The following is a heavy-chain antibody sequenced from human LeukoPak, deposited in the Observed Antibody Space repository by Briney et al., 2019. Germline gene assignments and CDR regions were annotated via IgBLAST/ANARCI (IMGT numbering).Heavy chain of an antibody. CDR2: IIPIFGTA. Sequence: SVKVSCKASGGTFSSYAISWVRQAPGQGLEWMGGIIPIFGTANYAQKFQGRVTITTDESTSTAYMELSSLRSEDTDVYYCARGVYYYDSSVYYPHSNFDYWGQGTLVTVSS. CDR3: ARGVYYYDSSVYYPHSNFDY. D-gene: IGHD3-22*01. CDR1: GGTFSSYA. J-gene: IGHJ4*02. V-gene: IGHV1-69*05.